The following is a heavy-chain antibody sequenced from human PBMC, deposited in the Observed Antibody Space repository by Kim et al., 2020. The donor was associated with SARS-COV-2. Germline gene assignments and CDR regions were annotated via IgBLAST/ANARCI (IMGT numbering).Heavy chain of an antibody. V-gene: IGHV4-39*01. Sequence: NPSLKSRVPISVDTSKNQFSLKLSSVTAADTAVYYCARHNYYDSSGYLDYWGQGTLVTVSS. D-gene: IGHD3-22*01. J-gene: IGHJ4*02. CDR3: ARHNYYDSSGYLDY.